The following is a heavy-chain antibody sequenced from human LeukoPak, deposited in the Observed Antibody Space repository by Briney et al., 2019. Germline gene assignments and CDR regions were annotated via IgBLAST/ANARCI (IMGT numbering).Heavy chain of an antibody. V-gene: IGHV3-48*01. Sequence: PGGSLRLSCAASGFTFSSYGMNWVRQAPGKGLEWVSYISSSSTIYYADSVKGRFTISRDNAKNSLYLQMNSLRAEDTAVYYCARELFMTDILDYWGQGTLVTVSS. J-gene: IGHJ4*02. D-gene: IGHD2/OR15-2a*01. CDR1: GFTFSSYG. CDR3: ARELFMTDILDY. CDR2: ISSSSTI.